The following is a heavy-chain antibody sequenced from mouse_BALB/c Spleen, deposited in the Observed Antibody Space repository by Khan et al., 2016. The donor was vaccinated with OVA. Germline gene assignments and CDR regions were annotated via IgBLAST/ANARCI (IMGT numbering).Heavy chain of an antibody. J-gene: IGHJ2*01. D-gene: IGHD1-1*01. V-gene: IGHV5-9-3*01. CDR1: GFTFSNYA. CDR2: ISSGGSYT. Sequence: EVKLEVSGGGLVKPGGSLKLSCAAAGFTFSNYAMSWVRQTPEKRLEWVATISSGGSYTYYPDRVKGRFTISRDTAKNTLYQHMGSLRSEDPALDYCVRAPAYDGSNYFDYWGQGTTLTASS. CDR3: VRAPAYDGSNYFDY.